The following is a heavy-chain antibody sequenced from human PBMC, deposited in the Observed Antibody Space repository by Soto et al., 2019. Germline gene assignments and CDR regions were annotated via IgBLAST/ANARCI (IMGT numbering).Heavy chain of an antibody. CDR2: IWYDGSNK. CDR3: ARGYCSGGSCYVDAFDI. J-gene: IGHJ3*02. D-gene: IGHD2-15*01. CDR1: GFTFSSYG. Sequence: QVQLVESGGGVVQPGRSLRLSCAASGFTFSSYGMHWVRQAPGKGLEWVAVIWYDGSNKYYADSVKGRFTISRDNSKNTLYLQMNSLRAEDTAVYYCARGYCSGGSCYVDAFDISGQGTMVTVSS. V-gene: IGHV3-33*01.